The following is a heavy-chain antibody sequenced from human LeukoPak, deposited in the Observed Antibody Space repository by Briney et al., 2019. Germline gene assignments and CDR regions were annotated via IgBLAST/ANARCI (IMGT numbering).Heavy chain of an antibody. J-gene: IGHJ4*02. Sequence: SQTLSLTCTVSGGSISSGSYYWSWIRQPAGKGLEWIGRIYTSGSTNYNRSLKSRVTISVDTSKNQFSLKLSSVTAADTAVYYCASGTRYSSSWALDYWGQGTLAPSPQ. V-gene: IGHV4-61*02. D-gene: IGHD6-13*01. CDR2: IYTSGST. CDR3: ASGTRYSSSWALDY. CDR1: GGSISSGSYY.